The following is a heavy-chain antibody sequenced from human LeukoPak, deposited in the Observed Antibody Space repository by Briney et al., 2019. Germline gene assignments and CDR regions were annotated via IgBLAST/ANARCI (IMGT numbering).Heavy chain of an antibody. Sequence: PGGSLRLSCAASGFTFNRFNMNWVRHAPGKGLELISYIKSSGDSIYYAASVRGRFTISRDNVKNLLYLQMNSLRAEDTAVYYCAKGGDYGDYQGNWGQGTLVTVSS. CDR1: GFTFNRFN. CDR2: IKSSGDSI. D-gene: IGHD4-17*01. J-gene: IGHJ4*02. V-gene: IGHV3-48*01. CDR3: AKGGDYGDYQGN.